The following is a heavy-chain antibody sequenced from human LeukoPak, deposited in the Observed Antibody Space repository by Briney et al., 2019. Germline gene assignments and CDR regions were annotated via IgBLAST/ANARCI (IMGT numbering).Heavy chain of an antibody. Sequence: SETLSLTCAVYGGSFSGYYWSWIRQPPGKGLEWIGEINHSGSTNYNPSLKSRVTISVDTSKNQFSLKLSSVTAADTAVYYCAAMVRGGLFYFDYWGQGTLVTVSS. V-gene: IGHV4-34*01. CDR2: INHSGST. CDR1: GGSFSGYY. J-gene: IGHJ4*02. D-gene: IGHD3-10*01. CDR3: AAMVRGGLFYFDY.